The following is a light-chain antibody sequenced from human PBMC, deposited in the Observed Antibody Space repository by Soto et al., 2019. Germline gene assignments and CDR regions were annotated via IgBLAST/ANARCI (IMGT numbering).Light chain of an antibody. J-gene: IGKJ3*01. CDR3: QHYNDWPPAFT. CDR2: GAS. Sequence: EILMTQSPATLSVSPGERATLSCRASQSLNRDLAWYQQKPGQAPRLLIYGASTRASGIPARFSGSGSGTEFTLTISRLQSEDFALYYCQHYNDWPPAFTFGPGTKVDL. V-gene: IGKV3D-15*01. CDR1: QSLNRD.